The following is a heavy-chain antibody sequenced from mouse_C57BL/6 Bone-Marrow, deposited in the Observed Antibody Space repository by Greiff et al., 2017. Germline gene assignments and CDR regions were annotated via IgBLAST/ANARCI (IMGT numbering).Heavy chain of an antibody. D-gene: IGHD1-1*01. V-gene: IGHV1-55*01. CDR3: ARDYYGSSPRYFDV. Sequence: QVQLQQPGAELVKPGASVKMSCKASGYTFTSYWITWVKQRPGQGLEWIGDIYPGSGSTNYNEKFKSKATLTVDTSSSTAYMQLSSLTSEDSAVYDCARDYYGSSPRYFDVWGTGTTVTVSS. J-gene: IGHJ1*03. CDR2: IYPGSGST. CDR1: GYTFTSYW.